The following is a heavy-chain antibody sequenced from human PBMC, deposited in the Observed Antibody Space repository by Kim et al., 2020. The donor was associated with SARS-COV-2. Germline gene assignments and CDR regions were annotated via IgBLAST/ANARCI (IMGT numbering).Heavy chain of an antibody. CDR1: GYTFTGYY. V-gene: IGHV1-2*02. CDR2: INPNSGGT. J-gene: IGHJ4*02. Sequence: ASVKVSCKASGYTFTGYYMHWVRQAPGQGLEWMGWINPNSGGTNYAQKFQGRVTMTRDTSISTAYMELSRLRSDDTAVYYCARGAYCGGDCYSPYYFDYWGQGTLVTVSS. CDR3: ARGAYCGGDCYSPYYFDY. D-gene: IGHD2-21*02.